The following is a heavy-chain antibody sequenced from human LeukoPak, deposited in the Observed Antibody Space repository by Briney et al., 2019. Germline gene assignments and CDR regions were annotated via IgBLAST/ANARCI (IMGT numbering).Heavy chain of an antibody. V-gene: IGHV1-2*02. J-gene: IGHJ4*02. CDR2: INPNSAGT. CDR1: GYTFTGYY. Sequence: ASVKVSCKASGYTFTGYYMHWVRQAPGQGLEWMGWINPNSAGTNYAQKFQGRVTMTRDTSISTAYMELSRPRSDDTAVYYCARIPDIVVVPAAMGGDDYWGQGTLVTVSS. D-gene: IGHD2-2*01. CDR3: ARIPDIVVVPAAMGGDDY.